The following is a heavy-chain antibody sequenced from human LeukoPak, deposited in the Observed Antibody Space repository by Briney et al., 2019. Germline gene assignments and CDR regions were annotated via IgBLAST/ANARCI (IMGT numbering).Heavy chain of an antibody. V-gene: IGHV1-18*01. Sequence: ASVEVSCKASGYTFTSYGISWVRQAPGQGLEWMGWISAYNGNTNYAQKLQGRVTMTTDTSTSTAYMELRSLRSDDTAVYYCARVGPRYGWNDAFDIWGQGTMVTVSS. CDR2: ISAYNGNT. J-gene: IGHJ3*02. D-gene: IGHD1-20*01. CDR1: GYTFTSYG. CDR3: ARVGPRYGWNDAFDI.